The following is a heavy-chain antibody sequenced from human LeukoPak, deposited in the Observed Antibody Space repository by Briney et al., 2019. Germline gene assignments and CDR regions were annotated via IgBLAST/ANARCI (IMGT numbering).Heavy chain of an antibody. CDR2: IYYSGNT. D-gene: IGHD3-10*01. V-gene: IGHV4-38-2*02. J-gene: IGHJ4*02. CDR3: AREGGYGSGGLHY. Sequence: SETVSLTCSVSGNSISSGYYWGWIRQPPGKGLKWIGSIYYSGNTYYNPSLKSRVTISVDTSKNQFSLKLNSVTAADTAVYYCAREGGYGSGGLHYWGQGTLVTVSS. CDR1: GNSISSGYY.